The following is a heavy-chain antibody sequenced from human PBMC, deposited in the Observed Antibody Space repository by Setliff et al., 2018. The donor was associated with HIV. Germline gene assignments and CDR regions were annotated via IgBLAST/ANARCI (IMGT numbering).Heavy chain of an antibody. Sequence: ASVKVSCKASGYTFSTYDFNWVRQAAGQGLEWMGWMSPKNNGSGFAQKFQGRVTMTRDTSTSTFYMELSSLRSEDTAVYYCARGDIVVRSPPFDDWGQGTLVTVSS. CDR3: ARGDIVVRSPPFDD. CDR1: GYTFSTYD. J-gene: IGHJ4*02. V-gene: IGHV1-8*01. CDR2: MSPKNNGS. D-gene: IGHD2-15*01.